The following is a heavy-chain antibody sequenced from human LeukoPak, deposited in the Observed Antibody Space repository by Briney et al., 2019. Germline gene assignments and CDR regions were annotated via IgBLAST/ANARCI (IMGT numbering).Heavy chain of an antibody. CDR2: ISYDGSNI. CDR3: ARDSSSSQPERFQH. D-gene: IGHD6-6*01. V-gene: IGHV3-30-3*01. Sequence: PGRSLRLSCAASGFTFSSYAMHWVRQAPGKGLEWVAVISYDGSNIYYADSVKGRFTISRDNSKNTLYLQMNSLRAEDTAVYYCARDSSSSQPERFQHWGQGTLVTVSS. CDR1: GFTFSSYA. J-gene: IGHJ1*01.